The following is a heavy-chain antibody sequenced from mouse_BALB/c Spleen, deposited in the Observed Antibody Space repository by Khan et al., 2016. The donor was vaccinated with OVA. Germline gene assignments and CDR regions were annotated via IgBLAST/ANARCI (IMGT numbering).Heavy chain of an antibody. D-gene: IGHD1-1*01. CDR2: ISYSGNT. Sequence: QLEESGPGLVKPSQSLSLTCTVTGYSITSDYAWNWIRQFPGNKLEWMGFISYSGNTKYNPSLKSRFSITRDTSKNQFLLHLNSVTIEDTATYYCARVYGGDFDYWGQGTTLTVSS. CDR1: GYSITSDYA. J-gene: IGHJ2*01. V-gene: IGHV3-2*02. CDR3: ARVYGGDFDY.